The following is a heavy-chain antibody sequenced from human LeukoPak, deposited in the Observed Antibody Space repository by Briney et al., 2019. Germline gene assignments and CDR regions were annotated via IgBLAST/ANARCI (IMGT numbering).Heavy chain of an antibody. D-gene: IGHD3-10*01. V-gene: IGHV3-7*05. J-gene: IGHJ4*02. CDR1: GFTVGSNW. Sequence: GGSLRLSCAASGFTVGSNWMSWVRQAPGKRLEWVATIKEDGSDKYYVDSVEGRFTTSRDNVKNSVYLQINSRRAEDTAMYYCAREKNLWTWGQGTLVTVS. CDR2: IKEDGSDK. CDR3: AREKNLWT.